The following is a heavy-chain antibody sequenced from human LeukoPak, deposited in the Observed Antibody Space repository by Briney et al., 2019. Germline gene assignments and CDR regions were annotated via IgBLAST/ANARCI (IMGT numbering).Heavy chain of an antibody. CDR3: ARDTD. CDR1: GGSISSYC. J-gene: IGHJ4*02. CDR2: IYYSGST. Sequence: SETLSLTCTVSGGSISSYCWSWIRQPPGKGLEWIGYIYYSGSTNYNPSLKSRVTISVDTSKNQFSLKLSSVTAADTAVYYCARDTDWGQGTLVTVSS. V-gene: IGHV4-59*12.